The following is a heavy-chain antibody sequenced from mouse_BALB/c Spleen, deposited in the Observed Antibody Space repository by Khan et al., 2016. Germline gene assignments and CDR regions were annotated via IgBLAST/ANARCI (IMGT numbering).Heavy chain of an antibody. CDR3: ARQVDGCSSDEAMDY. Sequence: EVELVESGGDLVKPGGSLNLSCAASGFTFSNYDMSWVRQTSDKRLVWVATIFSGGSYTYYPDCVKGRCTISRDNAKNTLYLQMSGLKSESTAVYYLARQVDGCSSDEAMDYWGQRTSVTVSS. J-gene: IGHJ4*01. CDR1: GFTFSNYD. CDR2: IFSGGSYT. D-gene: IGHD1-1*01. V-gene: IGHV5-6*01.